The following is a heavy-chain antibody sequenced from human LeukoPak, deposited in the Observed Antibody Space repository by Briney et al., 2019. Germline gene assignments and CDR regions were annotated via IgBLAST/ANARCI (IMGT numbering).Heavy chain of an antibody. Sequence: PGGSLRLSCAASGFTFSSYEMNWVRQAPGKGLELVSYISSSGSTIYYADSVKGRFTISRDNAKNSLYLQMNSLRAEDTAVYYCASYCSSTSCYHYYGSGSYYSWGQGTLVTVSS. J-gene: IGHJ5*02. CDR1: GFTFSSYE. CDR3: ASYCSSTSCYHYYGSGSYYS. CDR2: ISSSGSTI. D-gene: IGHD3-10*01. V-gene: IGHV3-48*03.